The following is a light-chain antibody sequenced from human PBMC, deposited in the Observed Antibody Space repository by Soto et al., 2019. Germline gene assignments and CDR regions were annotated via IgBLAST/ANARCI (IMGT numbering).Light chain of an antibody. J-gene: IGKJ4*01. CDR1: QSVAKNY. CDR3: QQYATSPLT. CDR2: DAS. Sequence: EIVLTQSPGTLSLSPEERASLSCRASQSVAKNYLAWYQQKPGQALRLLISDASSRATGIPDRFSGSGSGTDFTLTISRLEAEDFAVYFCQQYATSPLTFGGGTKVEIK. V-gene: IGKV3-20*01.